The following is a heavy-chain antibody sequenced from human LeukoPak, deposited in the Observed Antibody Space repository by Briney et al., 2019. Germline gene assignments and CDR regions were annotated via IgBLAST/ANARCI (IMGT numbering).Heavy chain of an antibody. CDR3: ARGWSSSSDYYYYGMDV. CDR2: INHSGST. V-gene: IGHV4-61*01. CDR1: GGSVSSGSYY. J-gene: IGHJ6*02. Sequence: PSETLSLTCTVSGGSVSSGSYYWSWIRQPPGKGLEWIGEINHSGSTNYNPSLKSRVTISVDTSKNQFSLKLSSVTAADTAVYYCARGWSSSSDYYYYGMDVWGQGTTVTVSS. D-gene: IGHD6-6*01.